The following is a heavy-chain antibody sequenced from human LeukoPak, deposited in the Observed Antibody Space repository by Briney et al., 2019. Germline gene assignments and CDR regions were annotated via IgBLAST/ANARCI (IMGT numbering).Heavy chain of an antibody. Sequence: ASVKVSCKASGGTFSSYAISWVRQAPGQGLEWMGRIIPIFGTANYAQKFQGRVTITTDESTSTAYMELSSLRSEDTAVYYCARWMSSYGFSYFDYWRQGTLVTVSS. V-gene: IGHV1-69*05. CDR3: ARWMSSYGFSYFDY. J-gene: IGHJ4*02. CDR2: IIPIFGTA. D-gene: IGHD5-18*01. CDR1: GGTFSSYA.